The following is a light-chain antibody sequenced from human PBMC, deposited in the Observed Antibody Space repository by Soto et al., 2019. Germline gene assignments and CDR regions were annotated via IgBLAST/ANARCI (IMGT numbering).Light chain of an antibody. V-gene: IGKV3-11*01. CDR2: DAS. Sequence: EIVLTQSPGTLSLSPGERATLSCRASQSVSVHLAWYQQKPGQAPRRLIYDASNRATGIPARFSGSGSGTDFTITISSLEPEDFAVYHCVQRTTWPWTCGQGSKVESK. CDR3: VQRTTWPWT. CDR1: QSVSVH. J-gene: IGKJ1*01.